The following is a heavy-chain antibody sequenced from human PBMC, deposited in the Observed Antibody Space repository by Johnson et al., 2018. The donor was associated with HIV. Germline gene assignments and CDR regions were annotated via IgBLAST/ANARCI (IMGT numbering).Heavy chain of an antibody. D-gene: IGHD6-13*01. V-gene: IGHV3-30*04. CDR2: ISYDGSNK. CDR3: ARGGVYSSSWYPFQGAFDI. Sequence: QVQLMESGGGVVQPGRSLRLSCAASGFTFSSYAMHWVRQAPGKGLEWVAVISYDGSNKYYADSVKGRFTISRDNSKNTLYLQMNSLRAGDTAVYYCARGGVYSSSWYPFQGAFDIWGQGTMVTVSS. CDR1: GFTFSSYA. J-gene: IGHJ3*02.